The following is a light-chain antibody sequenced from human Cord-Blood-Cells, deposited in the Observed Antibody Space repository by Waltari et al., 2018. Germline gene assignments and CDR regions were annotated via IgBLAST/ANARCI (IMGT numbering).Light chain of an antibody. CDR3: QVWDSSSDHVV. CDR1: NIGSKS. J-gene: IGLJ2*01. V-gene: IGLV3-21*04. Sequence: SYVLTQPPSVSVAPGKTARITCGGNNIGSKSVHWYQQKPGQAPVLVIYYDSDRPSGIPERFSGSNSGNTATLTISRGEAGDEADYYCQVWDSSSDHVVFGGGIKLTVL. CDR2: YDS.